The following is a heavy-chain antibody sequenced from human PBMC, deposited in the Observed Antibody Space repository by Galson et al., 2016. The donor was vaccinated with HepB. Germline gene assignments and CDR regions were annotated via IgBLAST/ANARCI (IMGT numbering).Heavy chain of an antibody. D-gene: IGHD3-3*01. CDR1: GYTFTTYG. J-gene: IGHJ4*02. V-gene: IGHV1-3*01. CDR2: YNAGNGDP. Sequence: SVKVSCKASGYTFTTYGIQWVRRAPGQRLEWIGWYNAGNGDPRYSQNFQGRVTFTRDTSASTAYMELSSLRSEDTAVYFCARSGNEWSVDYWGQGTLVSVSS. CDR3: ARSGNEWSVDY.